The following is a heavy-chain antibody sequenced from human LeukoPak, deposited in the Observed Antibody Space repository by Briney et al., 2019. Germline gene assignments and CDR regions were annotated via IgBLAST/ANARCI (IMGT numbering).Heavy chain of an antibody. CDR1: GGSISSYY. CDR3: ARARLDSSGRFDY. J-gene: IGHJ4*02. Sequence: SETLSLTCTVSGGSISSYYWSWIRQSPGKGREWIGYIYYGGSTDYNPSLKSRVTISKDTSKTQFSLRLSSVTAADTAVYYCARARLDSSGRFDYWGQGTLVTVSS. CDR2: IYYGGST. V-gene: IGHV4-59*01. D-gene: IGHD3-22*01.